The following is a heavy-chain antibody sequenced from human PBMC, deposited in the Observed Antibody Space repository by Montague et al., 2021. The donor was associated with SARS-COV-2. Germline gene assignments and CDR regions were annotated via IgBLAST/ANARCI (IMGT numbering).Heavy chain of an antibody. D-gene: IGHD3-9*01. CDR1: GGSISSGGYY. Sequence: TLSLTCTVSGGSISSGGYYWSWIRQHPGKGLEWIGYIYYSGSTYYNLSLKSRVTISVDTSKNQFSLKLSSATAADTAVYYCAREGGLRYFDWLLRSDYYYYGMDVGGQGTPVTVSS. J-gene: IGHJ6*02. CDR2: IYYSGST. CDR3: AREGGLRYFDWLLRSDYYYYGMDV. V-gene: IGHV4-31*03.